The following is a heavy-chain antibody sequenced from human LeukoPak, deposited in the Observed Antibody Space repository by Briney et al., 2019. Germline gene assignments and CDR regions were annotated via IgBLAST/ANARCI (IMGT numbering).Heavy chain of an antibody. J-gene: IGHJ6*02. CDR2: IYDSGST. Sequence: PSETLSLTCTVSGASIRSGDYYWSWIRQPPGKGLEWIGYIYDSGSTYYNPSLKSRITISVDTSENRFSLKLSSVTAADTAVYYCARVSAATLDYYGMDVWGQGTTVTVSS. V-gene: IGHV4-30-4*01. D-gene: IGHD2-15*01. CDR1: GASIRSGDYY. CDR3: ARVSAATLDYYGMDV.